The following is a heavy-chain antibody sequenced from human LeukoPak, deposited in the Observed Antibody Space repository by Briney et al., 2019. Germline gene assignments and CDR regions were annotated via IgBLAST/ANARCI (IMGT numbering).Heavy chain of an antibody. CDR1: GYSYIGYG. Sequence: ASVKVSCKASGYSYIGYGITWVRQAPGQGLEWMGWMSAYNGNTNYAQNVQGRLTMTTDTSTSTAYMELKSLRSDDTAVYYCARARTSTVASPSDAFDIWGQGTMVTVSS. J-gene: IGHJ3*02. V-gene: IGHV1-18*01. D-gene: IGHD4-11*01. CDR3: ARARTSTVASPSDAFDI. CDR2: MSAYNGNT.